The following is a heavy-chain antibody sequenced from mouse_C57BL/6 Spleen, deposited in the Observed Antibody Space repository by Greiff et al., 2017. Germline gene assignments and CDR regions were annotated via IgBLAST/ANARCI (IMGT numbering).Heavy chain of an antibody. V-gene: IGHV5-12*01. CDR2: ISNGGGST. Sequence: EVKLMESGGGLVQPGGSLKLSCAASGFTFSDYYMYWVRQTPEKRLEWVAYISNGGGSTYYPDTVKGRFTISRDNAKNTLYLQMSRLKSEDTAMYYCARHEDYGKTFAYWGQGTLVTVSA. J-gene: IGHJ3*01. D-gene: IGHD2-1*01. CDR1: GFTFSDYY. CDR3: ARHEDYGKTFAY.